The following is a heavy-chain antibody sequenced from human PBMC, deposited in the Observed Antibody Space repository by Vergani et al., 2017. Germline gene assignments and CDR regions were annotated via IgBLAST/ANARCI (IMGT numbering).Heavy chain of an antibody. V-gene: IGHV4-34*01. Sequence: QVQLQQWGAGLLKPSETLSLTCGVYGGSFSGYYWSWIRQPPGKGLEWIGSIYYSGSTYYNPSLKSRVTISVDTSKNQFSLKLSSVTAADTAVYYCARNPDSSGWSHFDYWGQGTLVTVSS. CDR2: IYYSGST. J-gene: IGHJ4*02. CDR1: GGSFSGYY. CDR3: ARNPDSSGWSHFDY. D-gene: IGHD6-19*01.